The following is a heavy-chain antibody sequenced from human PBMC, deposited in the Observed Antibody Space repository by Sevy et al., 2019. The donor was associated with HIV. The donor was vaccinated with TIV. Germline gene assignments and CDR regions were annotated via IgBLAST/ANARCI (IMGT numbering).Heavy chain of an antibody. D-gene: IGHD6-13*01. CDR3: AREGPRIAQFDY. Sequence: SETLSLTCTVSGGSVSSSSYYWGWIRQPPGKGLDWIGRIYYSGSTYYNPSLKSRVTISVDTSKNQFSLKVRSVTAADTAVYYCAREGPRIAQFDYWGQGALVTVSS. J-gene: IGHJ4*02. CDR1: GGSVSSSSYY. V-gene: IGHV4-39*02. CDR2: IYYSGST.